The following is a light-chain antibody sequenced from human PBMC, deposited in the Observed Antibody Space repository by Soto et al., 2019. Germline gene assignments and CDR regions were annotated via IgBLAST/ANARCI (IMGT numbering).Light chain of an antibody. Sequence: LSVSPGDRVTLSCRSSQSVSSHLAGYQQKQGQAPRRLINNASSRTGGIPARFIVRGSGTNFTLTISSRMPQEFAVEYYRHYYSWPPWTFGQGTKVDIK. CDR3: RHYYSWPPWT. CDR2: NAS. V-gene: IGKV3-11*01. CDR1: QSVSSH. J-gene: IGKJ1*01.